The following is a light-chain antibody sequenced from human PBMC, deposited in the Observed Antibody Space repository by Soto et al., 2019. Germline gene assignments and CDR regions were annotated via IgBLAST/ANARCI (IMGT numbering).Light chain of an antibody. CDR3: QQHSNWLT. J-gene: IGKJ4*01. CDR1: QGVSSY. Sequence: EIVLTQSPATLSLSPGERATLSCRASQGVSSYLAWYQQKPGQAPRLLIYDASNRATAIPARFSGSGPGTDFTLTIRSLEPEDFAVYYCQQHSNWLTFGGGTKVEIK. CDR2: DAS. V-gene: IGKV3D-11*01.